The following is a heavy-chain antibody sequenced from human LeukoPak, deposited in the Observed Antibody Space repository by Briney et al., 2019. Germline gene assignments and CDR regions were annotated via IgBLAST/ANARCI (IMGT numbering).Heavy chain of an antibody. D-gene: IGHD2-2*02. Sequence: GGSLRLSCAASGFTFSSYAMSWVRQAPGKGLEWVSAISGSGGSTYYADSVKGRFTISRDNSKNTLYLQMNSLRAEDTAVYYCAKGAVGESDCSSTSCYKYYYYYMDVWGKGTTVTVSS. CDR3: AKGAVGESDCSSTSCYKYYYYYMDV. V-gene: IGHV3-23*01. CDR1: GFTFSSYA. J-gene: IGHJ6*03. CDR2: ISGSGGST.